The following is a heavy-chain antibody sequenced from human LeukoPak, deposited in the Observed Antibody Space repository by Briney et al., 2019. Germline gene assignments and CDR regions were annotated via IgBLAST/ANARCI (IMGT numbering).Heavy chain of an antibody. J-gene: IGHJ6*02. CDR3: ARDVDYDFWAGMDV. CDR1: GSTFTGYY. D-gene: IGHD3-3*01. CDR2: INPNSGGT. V-gene: IGHV1-2*02. Sequence: SVKVSCKASGSTFTGYYMHWVRPAPGQGLEWMGWINPNSGGTNYAQKFQGRVTMTRDTSISTAYMELSRLRSDDTAVYYCARDVDYDFWAGMDVWGQGTTVTVSS.